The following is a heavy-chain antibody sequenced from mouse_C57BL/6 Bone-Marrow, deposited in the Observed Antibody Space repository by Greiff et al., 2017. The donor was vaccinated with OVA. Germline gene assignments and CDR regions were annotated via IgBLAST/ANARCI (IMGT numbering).Heavy chain of an antibody. CDR1: GYTFTSYW. J-gene: IGHJ2*01. Sequence: VKLQQPGAELVKPGASVKLSCKASGYTFTSYWMQWVKQRPGQGLEWIGEIDPSDSYTNYNQKFKGKATLTVDTSSSTAYMQLSSLTSEDSAVYYCAPHYYGSSEDFDYWGQGTTLTVSS. D-gene: IGHD1-1*01. CDR2: IDPSDSYT. V-gene: IGHV1-50*01. CDR3: APHYYGSSEDFDY.